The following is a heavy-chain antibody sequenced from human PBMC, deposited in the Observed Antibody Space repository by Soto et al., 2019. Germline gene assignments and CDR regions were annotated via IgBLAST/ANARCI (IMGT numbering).Heavy chain of an antibody. CDR3: AREIDDSSGYTLDY. D-gene: IGHD3-22*01. CDR2: IYDSGST. V-gene: IGHV4-61*05. CDR1: GGSISSSSYY. Sequence: SETLSLTCTVSGGSISSSSYYWGWIRQPPGKGLEWIGYIYDSGSTYYNSSLKSRVTISVDTSKNQLSLKLSSVTAADTAVYYCAREIDDSSGYTLDYWGQGTLVTVSS. J-gene: IGHJ4*02.